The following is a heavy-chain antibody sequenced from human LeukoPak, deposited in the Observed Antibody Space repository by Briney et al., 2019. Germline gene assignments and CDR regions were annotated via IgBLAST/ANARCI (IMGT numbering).Heavy chain of an antibody. CDR2: ISYDGSNK. CDR1: GFTFSSYA. CDR3: ARASTVTTGG. Sequence: GGSLRLSCAASGFTFSSYAMHWVRQAPGKGLEWVAVISYDGSNKYYADSVKGRFTISRDNSKNTLYLQMNSLRAEDTAVYYCARASTVTTGGWGQGTLVTVSS. D-gene: IGHD4-17*01. V-gene: IGHV3-30-3*01. J-gene: IGHJ4*02.